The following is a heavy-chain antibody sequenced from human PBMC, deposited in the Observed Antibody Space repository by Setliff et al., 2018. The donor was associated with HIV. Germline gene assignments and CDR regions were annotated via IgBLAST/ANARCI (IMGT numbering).Heavy chain of an antibody. CDR2: IYDSGVT. D-gene: IGHD3-3*01. J-gene: IGHJ1*01. CDR1: GATISRHF. CDR3: TRRQWGTSGYYEFFQQ. V-gene: IGHV4-59*11. Sequence: SETLSLTCSVSGATISRHFWSWIRQSPGKGLEWIGTIYDSGVTKYNPSLQTRVRDSVDTSRSHLSLSLTSVTPADTAVYYCTRRQWGTSGYYEFFQQWGQGSLVTVSS.